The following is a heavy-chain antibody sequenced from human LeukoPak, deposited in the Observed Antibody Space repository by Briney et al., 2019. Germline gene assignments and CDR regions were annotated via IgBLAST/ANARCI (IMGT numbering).Heavy chain of an antibody. CDR1: GFTFSSYG. CDR2: ISGSGGST. J-gene: IGHJ4*02. V-gene: IGHV3-23*01. Sequence: PGGSLRLSCAASGFTFSSYGMSWVRQAPGKGLEWVSAISGSGGSTYYADSVKGRFTISRDNSKNTLHLQMNSLRAEDTAVYYCAKAYCGGDCYSLTTILGSDYWGQGTLVTVSS. CDR3: AKAYCGGDCYSLTTILGSDY. D-gene: IGHD2-21*02.